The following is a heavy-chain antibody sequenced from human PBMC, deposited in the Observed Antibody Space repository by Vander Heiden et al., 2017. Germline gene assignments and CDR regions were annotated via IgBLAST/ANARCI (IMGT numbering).Heavy chain of an antibody. CDR2: IWYDGSNK. CDR1: SSYG. D-gene: IGHD6-13*01. Sequence: SSYGMHWVRQAPGKGLEWVAVIWYDGSNKYYADSVKGRFTISRDNSKNTLYLQMNSLRAEETAVYYCARGAPRAADGSTNRWGQGTMVTVYS. V-gene: IGHV3-33*01. CDR3: ARGAPRAADGSTNR. J-gene: IGHJ5*02.